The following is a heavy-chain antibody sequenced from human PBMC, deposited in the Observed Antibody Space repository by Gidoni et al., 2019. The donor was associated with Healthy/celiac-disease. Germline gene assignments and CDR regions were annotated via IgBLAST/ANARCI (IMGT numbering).Heavy chain of an antibody. CDR1: GGSISSSSYY. D-gene: IGHD2-15*01. CDR2: SYYSGST. V-gene: IGHV4-39*07. J-gene: IGHJ4*02. CDR3: ARVAEILGYCSGGSCYSGYYFDY. Sequence: QLQLQESGSGLVKPSETLSLTCTVPGGSISSSSYYWGWIRPPPGKGLGWIGSSYYSGSTYYNPSLKRRVTISVDTSKNQFSLKLSSVTAADTAVYYCARVAEILGYCSGGSCYSGYYFDYWGQGTLVTVSS.